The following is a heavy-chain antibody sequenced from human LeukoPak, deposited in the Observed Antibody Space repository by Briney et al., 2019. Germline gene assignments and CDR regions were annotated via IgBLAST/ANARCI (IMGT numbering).Heavy chain of an antibody. D-gene: IGHD1-26*01. V-gene: IGHV4-39*07. CDR2: IYNSGST. Sequence: SETLSLTCTVSGGSISSSSYYWGWIRQPPGKGLEWIGSIYNSGSTYYNPSLKSRVTISVDTSKNQFSLKLSSVTAADTAVYYCAGNGMEPDYWGQGTLVTVSS. J-gene: IGHJ4*02. CDR3: AGNGMEPDY. CDR1: GGSISSSSYY.